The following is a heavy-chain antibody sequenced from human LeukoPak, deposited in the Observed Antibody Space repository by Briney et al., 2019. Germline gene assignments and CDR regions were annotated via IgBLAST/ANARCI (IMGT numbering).Heavy chain of an antibody. J-gene: IGHJ5*02. CDR3: AKTPYIAGTPNWFDP. CDR2: ISGSGGST. CDR1: GFTFSSYA. V-gene: IGHV3-23*01. Sequence: GGSLRLSCAASGFTFSSYAMSWVRQAPGKGLEWVSAISGSGGSTYYADSVKGRFTISRDNSKNTLYLQMNSLRAEDTAVYYCAKTPYIAGTPNWFDPWGQGTLVTVSS. D-gene: IGHD6-13*01.